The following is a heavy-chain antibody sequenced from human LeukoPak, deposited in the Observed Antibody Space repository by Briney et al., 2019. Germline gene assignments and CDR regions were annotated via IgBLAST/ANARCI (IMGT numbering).Heavy chain of an antibody. CDR1: GFTFTDYW. V-gene: IGHV3-7*01. CDR2: IRQDGSEK. CDR3: ARDGTAAGLYFDL. J-gene: IGHJ4*01. D-gene: IGHD6-13*01. Sequence: GGSLRLXCAVSGFTFTDYWMNWDRQAPGKELEWVASIRQDGSEKTYVDSVKGRFTISRDNTKNSLSLQLNSLGVEDTAVYYSARDGTAAGLYFDLWGQGTLVTVSS.